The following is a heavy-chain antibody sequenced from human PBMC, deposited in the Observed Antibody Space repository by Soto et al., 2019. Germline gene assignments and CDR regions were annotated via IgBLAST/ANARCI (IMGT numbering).Heavy chain of an antibody. V-gene: IGHV4-34*01. D-gene: IGHD2-2*01. CDR2: INHSGST. Sequence: QVQLQQWGAGLLKPSETLSLTCAVYGGSFSGYYWSWIRQPPGKGLEWIGEINHSGSTNYNPSLKSRVTISVDTSKNQVSLKLSSVTAADTAVYYCARGVSTSCYVHWGQGTLVTVSS. J-gene: IGHJ4*02. CDR3: ARGVSTSCYVH. CDR1: GGSFSGYY.